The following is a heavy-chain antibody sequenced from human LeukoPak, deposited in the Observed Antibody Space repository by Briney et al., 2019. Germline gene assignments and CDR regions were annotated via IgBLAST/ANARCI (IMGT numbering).Heavy chain of an antibody. V-gene: IGHV3-23*01. J-gene: IGHJ3*02. D-gene: IGHD3-10*01. CDR2: ISGSGGST. Sequence: GGSLRLSCTASGFTFSIYAMSWVRQAPGKGLEWVSIISGSGGSTYYADSVKGRFTISRDNSKNTLYLQMNSLRAEDTAVYYCAKDYSHGYYGSGRVAFDIWGQGTMVTVSS. CDR3: AKDYSHGYYGSGRVAFDI. CDR1: GFTFSIYA.